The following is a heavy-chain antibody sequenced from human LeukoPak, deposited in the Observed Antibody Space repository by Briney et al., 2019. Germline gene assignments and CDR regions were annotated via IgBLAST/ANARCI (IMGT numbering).Heavy chain of an antibody. V-gene: IGHV1-2*02. CDR2: INPNSGGT. CDR3: AGDRDYGSGIFDY. Sequence: ASVKVSCKASGYTFTGYYMHWVRQAPGQGLEWMGWINPNSGGTNYAQKFQGRVTMTRDTSISTAYMELNRLRSADTAVYYCAGDRDYGSGIFDYWGQGTLVTVSS. D-gene: IGHD3-10*01. J-gene: IGHJ4*02. CDR1: GYTFTGYY.